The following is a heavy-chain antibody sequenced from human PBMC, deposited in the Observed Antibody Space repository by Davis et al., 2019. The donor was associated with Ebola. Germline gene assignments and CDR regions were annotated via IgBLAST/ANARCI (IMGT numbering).Heavy chain of an antibody. V-gene: IGHV3-21*04. CDR2: ISSSSSYI. CDR3: ARDLFYRSGRKGRYYYGMDV. Sequence: GESLKISCAASGFTFSSYSMNWVRQAPGKGLEWVSSISSSSSYIYYADSVKGRFTISRDNAKNSLYLQMNSLRAEDTAVYYCARDLFYRSGRKGRYYYGMDVWGQGTTVTVSS. CDR1: GFTFSSYS. D-gene: IGHD6-19*01. J-gene: IGHJ6*02.